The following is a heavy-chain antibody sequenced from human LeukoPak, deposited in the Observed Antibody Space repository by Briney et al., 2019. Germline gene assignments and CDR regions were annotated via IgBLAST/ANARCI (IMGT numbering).Heavy chain of an antibody. Sequence: ASVKVSCKASGYTFTGYYMHWVRQAPGQGLEWMGIINPSGGSTSYAQKFQGRVTMTRNTSISTAYMELSNLRPEDTAVYYCARDGSGTYWAYYDWFDPWGQGTLVTVSS. CDR1: GYTFTGYY. D-gene: IGHD3-10*01. V-gene: IGHV1-46*01. CDR3: ARDGSGTYWAYYDWFDP. CDR2: INPSGGST. J-gene: IGHJ5*02.